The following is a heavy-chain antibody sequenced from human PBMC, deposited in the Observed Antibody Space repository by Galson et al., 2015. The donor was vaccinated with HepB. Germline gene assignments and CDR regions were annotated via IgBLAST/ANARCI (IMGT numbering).Heavy chain of an antibody. J-gene: IGHJ4*02. CDR2: IRSKASNQAT. V-gene: IGHV3-73*01. CDR3: TRLGDLSGYSSS. CDR1: GFTFSGSA. D-gene: IGHD6-13*01. Sequence: SLILSCAASGFTFSGSAIHWVRQTSGKGLEWIASIRSKASNQATPHAAPLKGRFTISRDDSKNMAYLHMKSLKTEDTAVYYCTRLGDLSGYSSSWGQGTLVTVSS.